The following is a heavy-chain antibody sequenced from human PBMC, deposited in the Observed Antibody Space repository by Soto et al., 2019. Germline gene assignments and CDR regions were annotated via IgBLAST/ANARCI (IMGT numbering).Heavy chain of an antibody. CDR1: GGSIISGGYS. D-gene: IGHD2-15*01. CDR2: IYHSGST. CDR3: ARGGWGGYCSGGSCYSVNLFDP. Sequence: SETLSLTCAVSGGSIISGGYSWSWIRQPPGKGLEWIGYIYHSGSTYYNPSLKSRVTISVDRSKNQFSLKLSSVTAADTAVYYCARGGWGGYCSGGSCYSVNLFDPRGQGTLVPVSP. J-gene: IGHJ5*02. V-gene: IGHV4-30-2*01.